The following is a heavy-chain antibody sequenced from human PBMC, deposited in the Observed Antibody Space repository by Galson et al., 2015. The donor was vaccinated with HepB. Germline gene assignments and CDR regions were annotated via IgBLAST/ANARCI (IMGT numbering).Heavy chain of an antibody. D-gene: IGHD5-18*01. V-gene: IGHV3-21*01. J-gene: IGHJ4*02. CDR1: GFTFSSYS. CDR3: ARSLRGYSYGYLD. Sequence: SLRLSCAASGFTFSSYSMNWVRQAPGKGLEWVSSISSSSSYIYYADSVKGRFTISRDNAKNSLYLQMNSLRAEDTAVYYCARSLRGYSYGYLDWGQGTLVTVSS. CDR2: ISSSSSYI.